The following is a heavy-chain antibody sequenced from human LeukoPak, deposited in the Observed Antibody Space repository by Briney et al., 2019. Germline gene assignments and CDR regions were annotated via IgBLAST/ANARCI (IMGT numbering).Heavy chain of an antibody. J-gene: IGHJ4*02. CDR1: GGSMRTYY. CDR3: GREGKPNPPSPYYFDY. V-gene: IGHV4-59*01. Sequence: KPSETLSLTCTVSGGSMRTYYWSWIRQPPGKGLEWVGCIYYTGGTNYNPSLKSRITISVDTSKSQFSLRLSSVTAADTAVYYCGREGKPNPPSPYYFDYWGQGNLVTVSS. D-gene: IGHD1-14*01. CDR2: IYYTGGT.